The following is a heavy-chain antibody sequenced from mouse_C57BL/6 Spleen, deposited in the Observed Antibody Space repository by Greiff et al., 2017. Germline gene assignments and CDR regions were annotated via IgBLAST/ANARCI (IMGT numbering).Heavy chain of an antibody. V-gene: IGHV1-64*01. CDR2: IHPNSGST. D-gene: IGHD2-2*01. CDR3: ARTTMVTTLGY. J-gene: IGHJ3*02. Sequence: QVQLQQPGAELVKPGASVKLSCKASGYTFTSYWMHWVKQRPGQGLEWIGMIHPNSGSTNYNEKFKSKATLTVDKSSSTAYMQLSSLTSEDSAVYYCARTTMVTTLGYWGQGTLVTVSA. CDR1: GYTFTSYW.